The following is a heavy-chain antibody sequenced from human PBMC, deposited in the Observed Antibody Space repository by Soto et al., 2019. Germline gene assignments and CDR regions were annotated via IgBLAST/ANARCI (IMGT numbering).Heavy chain of an antibody. CDR2: IIPIFGTA. CDR1: RGTLNSKA. J-gene: IGHJ3*02. CDR3: ARGRRRYVWGSYRSSSDAFEI. V-gene: IGHV1-69*13. Sequence: GAPVKPTWKASRGTLNSKARSSVQQAHGQGLEWLGGIIPIFGTANYAQKFQGRVTITADESTSTAYMELSSLRSEDTAVYYCARGRRRYVWGSYRSSSDAFEIWGQGTMVTVSS. D-gene: IGHD3-16*02.